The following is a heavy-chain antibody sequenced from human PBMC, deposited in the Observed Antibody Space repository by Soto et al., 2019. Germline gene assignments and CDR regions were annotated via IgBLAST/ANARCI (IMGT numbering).Heavy chain of an antibody. V-gene: IGHV3-53*01. D-gene: IGHD5-18*01. CDR2: IYYNGNT. CDR1: GFTVSNNH. J-gene: IGHJ4*02. Sequence: VQLVESGGGLIQPGGSLRLSCAASGFTVSNNHMTWVRQAPGRGPEWVSTIYYNGNTFYADSAKGRFTISRDNSKNMQYLQMNSLRAEDTALYYCATGGDTAKDGYWGQGTLVTVSS. CDR3: ATGGDTAKDGY.